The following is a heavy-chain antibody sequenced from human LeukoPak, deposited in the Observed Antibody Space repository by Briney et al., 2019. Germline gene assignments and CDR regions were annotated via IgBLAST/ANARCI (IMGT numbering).Heavy chain of an antibody. CDR2: IYYSGNT. J-gene: IGHJ4*02. CDR1: GGSISDYY. Sequence: SETLSLTCTVSGGSISDYYWNWMRQPPGKGLEWIGYIYYSGNTNYNPSLKSRVTISVDTSKSQFSLKLSSVTAADTAVYYCARLTRRSGNYFDYWGQGTLVTVSS. CDR3: ARLTRRSGNYFDY. V-gene: IGHV4-59*01. D-gene: IGHD1-1*01.